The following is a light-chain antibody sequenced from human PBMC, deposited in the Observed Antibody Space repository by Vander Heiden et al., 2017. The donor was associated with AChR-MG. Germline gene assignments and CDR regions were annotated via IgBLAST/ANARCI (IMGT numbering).Light chain of an antibody. CDR3: AAWDDSLNGVV. V-gene: IGLV1-44*01. CDR2: VNN. CDR1: SSNMGGNT. J-gene: IGLJ3*02. Sequence: SLLHQSPSASGTPGQSVTIPCSGSSSNMGGNTVSWYQQLPGTAPKLLIYVNNQRPSGVPDRISGSKSGTSASLAISGLQSEDEAEYYCAAWDDSLNGVVFGGGTRLTVL.